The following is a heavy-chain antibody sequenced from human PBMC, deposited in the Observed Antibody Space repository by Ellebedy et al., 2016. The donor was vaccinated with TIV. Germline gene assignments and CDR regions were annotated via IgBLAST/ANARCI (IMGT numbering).Heavy chain of an antibody. Sequence: SETLSLTXTVSGGSISSSSYYWGWIRQPPGKGLEWLGGVYYSGSTYSNVSLKSRVTTSADTSKNQFSLKLSSVTAADTAVYYCVGGDSGSYQARVDHWGQGTLVTVSS. CDR2: VYYSGST. V-gene: IGHV4-39*01. D-gene: IGHD3-10*01. CDR3: VGGDSGSYQARVDH. CDR1: GGSISSSSYY. J-gene: IGHJ4*02.